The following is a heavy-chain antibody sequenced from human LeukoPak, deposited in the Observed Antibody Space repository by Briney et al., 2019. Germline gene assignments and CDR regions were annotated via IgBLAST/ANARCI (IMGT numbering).Heavy chain of an antibody. D-gene: IGHD3-22*01. CDR3: ARDSGYYDSSGYYYPGDYYYGMDV. CDR1: GGSISSSSYY. Sequence: SETLSLTCTVSGGSISSSSYYWGWIRQPPGKGLEWIGSIYYSGCTYYNPSLKSRVTISVDTSKNQFSLKLSSVTAADTAVYYCARDSGYYDSSGYYYPGDYYYGMDVWGQGTTVTVSS. CDR2: IYYSGCT. V-gene: IGHV4-39*07. J-gene: IGHJ6*02.